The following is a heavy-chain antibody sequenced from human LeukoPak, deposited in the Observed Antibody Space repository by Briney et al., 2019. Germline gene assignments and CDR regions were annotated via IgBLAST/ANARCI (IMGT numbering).Heavy chain of an antibody. D-gene: IGHD3-16*01. J-gene: IGHJ6*02. Sequence: GGSLRLSCAASGVTFSNYAMTWVRQGPGKGLEWVSTITGSGASTYYADSVKGRFTISRDNFRNTLYVQTNGLTAEDTAVYFCAKHLGEASHYAMDVWGQGTTVTVSS. CDR3: AKHLGEASHYAMDV. CDR1: GVTFSNYA. CDR2: ITGSGAST. V-gene: IGHV3-23*01.